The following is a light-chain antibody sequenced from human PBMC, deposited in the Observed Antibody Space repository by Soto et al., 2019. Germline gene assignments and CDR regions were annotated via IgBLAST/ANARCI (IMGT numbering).Light chain of an antibody. V-gene: IGKV1-39*01. CDR1: QSSSTY. Sequence: DIQMTQSPSSLSASVGDRVTITCRASQSSSTYLNWYQQKPGKAPNLLIYDASSLQSGVPSRFSGSGSGTDFTLTISSLQHEDFATYYCLQSHSTRYTFGQGTKLEIK. J-gene: IGKJ2*01. CDR3: LQSHSTRYT. CDR2: DAS.